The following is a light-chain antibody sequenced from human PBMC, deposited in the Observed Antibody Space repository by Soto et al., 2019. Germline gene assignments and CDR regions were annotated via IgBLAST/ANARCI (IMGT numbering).Light chain of an antibody. CDR3: SSYEGSDTFV. J-gene: IGLJ1*01. Sequence: QSVLTQPASVSGSPGQSITISCTGTSGDVGAYNFVSWYQQHPGKAPKLIVYHVSDRPSGFSSRFSGSKSGNSASLTISGLHAEDEDDYYCSSYEGSDTFVFGTGTKVTV. CDR2: HVS. V-gene: IGLV2-14*03. CDR1: SGDVGAYNF.